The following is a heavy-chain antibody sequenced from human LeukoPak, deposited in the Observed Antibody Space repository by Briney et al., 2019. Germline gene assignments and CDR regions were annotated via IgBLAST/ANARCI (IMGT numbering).Heavy chain of an antibody. Sequence: GGSLRLSCAASGFTFRSYFMTWVRQAPGKGLEWVSYINTDSSDIHYADSVKGRFTISRDNARNTLYLQLSSLRAEDSAVYYCARDTFQPGLIDSWGQGTLVTVSS. CDR3: ARDTFQPGLIDS. J-gene: IGHJ4*02. V-gene: IGHV3-21*05. D-gene: IGHD2-2*01. CDR2: INTDSSDI. CDR1: GFTFRSYF.